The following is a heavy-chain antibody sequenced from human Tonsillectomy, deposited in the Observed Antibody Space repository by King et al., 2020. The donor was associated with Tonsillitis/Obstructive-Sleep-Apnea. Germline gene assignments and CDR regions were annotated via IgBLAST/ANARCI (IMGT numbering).Heavy chain of an antibody. Sequence: VQLVESGGGLVQPGGSLRLSCAASGFTFSSYWMSWVRQAPGKGLEWVANIKEDGSERYYVDSVKGRFTISRDNTENSLYLQMNSLRAEDTAVYYCARYITIFGVVNPFCDYWGQGTLVTVSS. V-gene: IGHV3-7*04. CDR2: IKEDGSER. CDR1: GFTFSSYW. D-gene: IGHD3-3*01. J-gene: IGHJ4*02. CDR3: ARYITIFGVVNPFCDY.